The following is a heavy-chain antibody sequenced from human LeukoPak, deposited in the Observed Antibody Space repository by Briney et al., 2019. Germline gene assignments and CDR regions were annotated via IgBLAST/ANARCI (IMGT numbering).Heavy chain of an antibody. V-gene: IGHV3-53*01. CDR1: GFTVSNNY. Sequence: PGGSLRLSCAASGFTVSNNYMSWVRQAPGKGLEWVSVIYSGGSTYYTDAVKGRFTISRDTSKNTLYLQMNSLRAEDTAVYFCAKSQDGGRLFHFDYWGQGTLVTVSS. CDR2: IYSGGST. CDR3: AKSQDGGRLFHFDY. D-gene: IGHD1-26*01. J-gene: IGHJ4*02.